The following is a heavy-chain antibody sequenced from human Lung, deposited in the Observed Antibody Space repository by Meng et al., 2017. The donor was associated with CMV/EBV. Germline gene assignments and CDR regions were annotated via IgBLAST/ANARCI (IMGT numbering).Heavy chain of an antibody. J-gene: IGHJ4*02. CDR3: ARDRGIVY. CDR1: GFTFSTYW. CDR2: IKEDGSEK. V-gene: IGHV3-7*01. Sequence: GESLKISCAASGFTFSTYWMSWVRQAPGKGLEWVANIKEDGSEKYYVDSVRGRFTISRDNAKNSLYLQMNSLRAEDTAVYYCARDRGIVYWGTGTLVTGAS. D-gene: IGHD3-10*01.